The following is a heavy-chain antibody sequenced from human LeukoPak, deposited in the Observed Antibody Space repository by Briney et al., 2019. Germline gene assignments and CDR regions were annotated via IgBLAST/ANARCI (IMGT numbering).Heavy chain of an antibody. V-gene: IGHV3-23*01. Sequence: HPGGSLRLSCAASGFTFSSYAMSWVRQAPGKGLEWVSAISGSGGSTYYADSVKGRFTIPRDNSKNTLYLQMNSLRAEDTAVYYCAKDGSSSSSGYYFDYWGQGTLVTVSS. D-gene: IGHD6-6*01. CDR1: GFTFSSYA. J-gene: IGHJ4*02. CDR2: ISGSGGST. CDR3: AKDGSSSSSGYYFDY.